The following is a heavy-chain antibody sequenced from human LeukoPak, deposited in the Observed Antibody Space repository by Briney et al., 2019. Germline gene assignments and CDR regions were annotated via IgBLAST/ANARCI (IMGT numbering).Heavy chain of an antibody. CDR3: ARGGLLGYDSSGYSDY. J-gene: IGHJ4*02. Sequence: ASVKVPCKASGYTFTSYGISWVRQAPGQGLEWMGWISAYNGNTNYAQKLQGRVTMTTDTSTSTAYMELRSLRSDDTAVYYCARGGLLGYDSSGYSDYWGQGTLVTVSS. D-gene: IGHD3-22*01. CDR1: GYTFTSYG. V-gene: IGHV1-18*01. CDR2: ISAYNGNT.